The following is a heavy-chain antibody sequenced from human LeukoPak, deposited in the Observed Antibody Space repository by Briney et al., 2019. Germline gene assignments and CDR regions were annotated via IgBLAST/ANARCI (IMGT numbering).Heavy chain of an antibody. Sequence: GASVKVSCKASGYAFTGYYMHWVRQAPGQGLEWMGWINPNSGGTNYAQKFQGRVTMTRDTSISTAYMELSRLRSDDTAVYYCASRGGYCGGDCYSGGYYYYYGMDVWGQGTTVTVSS. CDR2: INPNSGGT. D-gene: IGHD2-21*02. CDR1: GYAFTGYY. CDR3: ASRGGYCGGDCYSGGYYYYYGMDV. V-gene: IGHV1-2*02. J-gene: IGHJ6*02.